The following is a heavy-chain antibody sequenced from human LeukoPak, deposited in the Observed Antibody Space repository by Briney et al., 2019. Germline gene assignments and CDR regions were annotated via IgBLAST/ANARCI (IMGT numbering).Heavy chain of an antibody. CDR2: IIPILGIA. Sequence: SVKVSCKASGGTFSSYAISWVRQAPGQGLEWMGRIIPILGIANYEQKFQGRVTITADKSTSTAYMELSSLRSEDTAVYYCAGGYYYDSSSNWGQGTLVTVSS. V-gene: IGHV1-69*04. CDR1: GGTFSSYA. D-gene: IGHD3-22*01. J-gene: IGHJ4*02. CDR3: AGGYYYDSSSN.